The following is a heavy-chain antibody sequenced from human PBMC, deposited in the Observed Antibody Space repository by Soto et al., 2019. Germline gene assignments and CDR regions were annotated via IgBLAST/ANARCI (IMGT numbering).Heavy chain of an antibody. CDR3: ARHVGGYYYYMDV. J-gene: IGHJ6*03. CDR1: GGSISSSSYY. CDR2: IYYSGNT. Sequence: SETLSLTCTVSGGSISSSSYYWSWIRQPPGKGLEWIGSIYYSGNTYYNPSLKSRVTISVETSKNQFSLKLSSVTAADTAVYYCARHVGGYYYYMDVWGKGTTVTVSS. D-gene: IGHD2-15*01. V-gene: IGHV4-39*01.